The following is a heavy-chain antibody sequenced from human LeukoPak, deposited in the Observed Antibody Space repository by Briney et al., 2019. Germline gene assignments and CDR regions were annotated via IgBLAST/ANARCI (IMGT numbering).Heavy chain of an antibody. CDR2: IYYSGST. CDR3: ARTEYYFDH. D-gene: IGHD3-10*01. Sequence: SETLSLTCTVSGGSISPYYWTWIRQPPGKGLEWIGYIYYSGSTNYSPSLKSRVTISVDTSKNQFSLRLSSVTAADTAVYYCARTEYYFDHWGQGTLVTVSS. CDR1: GGSISPYY. J-gene: IGHJ4*02. V-gene: IGHV4-59*01.